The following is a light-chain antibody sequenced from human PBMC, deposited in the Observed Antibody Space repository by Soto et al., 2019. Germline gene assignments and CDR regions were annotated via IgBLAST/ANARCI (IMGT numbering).Light chain of an antibody. CDR1: QSVSSN. J-gene: IGKJ5*01. Sequence: EIVMTQSPATLSVSPGERATLSCRASQSVSSNLAWYQQKPGQAPRLLIYGASTRATGIPARFSGSGSGTEFTLTISSLQSEDFAVYHCQQYNNWPITFGQGTRLEMK. V-gene: IGKV3-15*01. CDR3: QQYNNWPIT. CDR2: GAS.